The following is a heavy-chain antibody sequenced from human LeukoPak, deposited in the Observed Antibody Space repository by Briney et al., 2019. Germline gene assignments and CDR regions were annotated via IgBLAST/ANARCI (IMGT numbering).Heavy chain of an antibody. CDR2: IKQDGSKK. Sequence: GSLSLSCVASGFPFSSYWMTWARQAPGKGLEWVANIKQDGSKKSYVDSVKGRFTISRDNAKNSLYLQMNSLRAEDTAIYYCTRVGYIDEGIDYWGQGTLVTVSS. CDR3: TRVGYIDEGIDY. J-gene: IGHJ4*02. D-gene: IGHD5-24*01. CDR1: GFPFSSYW. V-gene: IGHV3-7*04.